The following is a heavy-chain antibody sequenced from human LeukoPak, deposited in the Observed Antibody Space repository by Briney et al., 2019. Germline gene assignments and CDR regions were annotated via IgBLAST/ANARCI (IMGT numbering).Heavy chain of an antibody. CDR3: ARDRDII. V-gene: IGHV3-7*01. CDR2: IELDGSKT. D-gene: IGHD5-12*01. J-gene: IGHJ4*02. CDR1: RFACYSYQ. Sequence: GVSLRLSCAASRFACYSYQMSWVRQAPGQGLEGVTTIELDGSKTHHVDSVKGRFTSSRDNADSSLCLQMNGRRAEDTAVYYCARDRDIIGGQGTLVTVSS.